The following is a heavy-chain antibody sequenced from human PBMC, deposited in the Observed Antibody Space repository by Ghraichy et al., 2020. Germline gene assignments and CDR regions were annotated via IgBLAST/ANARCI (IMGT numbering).Heavy chain of an antibody. J-gene: IGHJ4*02. CDR3: AHSLIRRLVQLELGGHFDY. D-gene: IGHD1-1*01. V-gene: IGHV2-5*02. CDR2: IYWDDDK. Sequence: SGPTLVKPTQTLTLTCTFSGFSLSTSGVGVGWIRQPPGKALEWLALIYWDDDKRYSPSLKSRLTITKDTSKNQVVLTMTNMDPVDTATYYCAHSLIRRLVQLELGGHFDYWGQGTLVTVSS. CDR1: GFSLSTSGVG.